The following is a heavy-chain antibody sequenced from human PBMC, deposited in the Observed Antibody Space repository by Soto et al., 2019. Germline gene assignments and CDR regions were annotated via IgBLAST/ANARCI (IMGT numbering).Heavy chain of an antibody. V-gene: IGHV1-69*18. CDR1: GGTFSSYA. D-gene: IGHD2-2*01. CDR3: ARTQGSSTSLEIYHNYYSGMDV. CDR2: IIPISETT. J-gene: IGHJ6*02. Sequence: QVQLVQSGAEVKKPGSSVKVSCKASGGTFSSYAISWVRQAPGQGLEWMGRIIPISETTNYAQKFQGRVTITADEPKSSAYMELSRLRAADTAVYYCARTQGSSTSLEIYHNYYSGMDVWGQGTRVSVSS.